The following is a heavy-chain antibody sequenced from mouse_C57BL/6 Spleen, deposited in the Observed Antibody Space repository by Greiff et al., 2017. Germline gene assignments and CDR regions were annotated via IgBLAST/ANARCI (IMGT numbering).Heavy chain of an antibody. V-gene: IGHV1-15*01. Sequence: QVQLQQSGAELVRPGASVTLSCKASGYTFTDYEMHWVKQTPVHGLEWIGAIDPETGGTASNQKFKGKAILTADKSSSTAYMELRSLTSEDSAVYYCTRGAGPYYYGRSFYAMDYWGQGTSVTVSS. CDR3: TRGAGPYYYGRSFYAMDY. J-gene: IGHJ4*01. D-gene: IGHD1-1*01. CDR2: IDPETGGT. CDR1: GYTFTDYE.